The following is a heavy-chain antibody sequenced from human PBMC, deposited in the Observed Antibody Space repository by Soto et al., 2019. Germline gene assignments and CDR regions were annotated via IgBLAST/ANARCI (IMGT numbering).Heavy chain of an antibody. V-gene: IGHV1-69*06. CDR1: GGTFSSYA. CDR3: ARNRDTAMVPYYFDY. D-gene: IGHD5-18*01. J-gene: IGHJ4*02. Sequence: GASVKVSCKASGGTFSSYAISWVRQAPGQGLEWMGGIIPIFGTANYAQKFQGRVTITADKSTSTAYMELSSLRSEDTAVYYCARNRDTAMVPYYFDYWGQGTLVTVSS. CDR2: IIPIFGTA.